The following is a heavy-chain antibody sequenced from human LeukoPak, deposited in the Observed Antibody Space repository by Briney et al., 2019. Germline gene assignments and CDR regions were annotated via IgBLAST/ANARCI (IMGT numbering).Heavy chain of an antibody. J-gene: IGHJ4*02. D-gene: IGHD4-17*01. CDR1: GFTFSSYA. V-gene: IGHV3-30-3*01. Sequence: GGSLRLSCAASGFTFSSYAMHWVRQAPGKGLEWVAVISYDGSNKYYADSVKGRFTISRDNSKNTLYLQMNSLRAEDTAVYYCATRHDYGDNYWGQGTLVTVSS. CDR2: ISYDGSNK. CDR3: ATRHDYGDNY.